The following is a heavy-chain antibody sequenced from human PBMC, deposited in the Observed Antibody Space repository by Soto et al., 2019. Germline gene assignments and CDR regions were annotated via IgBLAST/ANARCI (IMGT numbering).Heavy chain of an antibody. CDR3: ARRRDGYKVVFDY. Sequence: GASVKVSCKASGGTFSSYAISWVRQAPGQGLEWMGGIIPIFGTANYAQKFQGRVTITADESTSTAYMELSSLRSEDTAVYYCARRRDGYKVVFDYWGQGNLVTVS. V-gene: IGHV1-69*13. CDR1: GGTFSSYA. CDR2: IIPIFGTA. D-gene: IGHD5-12*01. J-gene: IGHJ4*02.